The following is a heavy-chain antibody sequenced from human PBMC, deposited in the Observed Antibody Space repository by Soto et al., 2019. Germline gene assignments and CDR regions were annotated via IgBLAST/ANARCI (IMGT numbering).Heavy chain of an antibody. V-gene: IGHV3-73*01. CDR3: SRVGDYMDFDY. Sequence: EVQLVESGGGLVQPGGSLKLSCAASGFTFSGSAMHWVRQASGKGLEWVGRIRSKANSYATAYAASVKGRFTISRDDSKNTAYLHMNSLKTEDTAVYYCSRVGDYMDFDYWGQGTLVTVSS. CDR1: GFTFSGSA. CDR2: IRSKANSYAT. D-gene: IGHD4-17*01. J-gene: IGHJ4*02.